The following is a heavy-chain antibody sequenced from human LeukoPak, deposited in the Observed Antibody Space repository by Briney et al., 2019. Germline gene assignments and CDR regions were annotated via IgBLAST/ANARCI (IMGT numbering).Heavy chain of an antibody. Sequence: SETLSLTCTVSGGSISSGSYYWSWIRQPAGKGLEWIGRIYTSGSTNYNPSLKSRVTISVDTSKNQFSLKLSSVTVADTAVYYCARASQDFWSGYYSDYWGQGTLVTVSS. CDR3: ARASQDFWSGYYSDY. D-gene: IGHD3-3*01. CDR2: IYTSGST. V-gene: IGHV4-61*02. J-gene: IGHJ4*02. CDR1: GGSISSGSYY.